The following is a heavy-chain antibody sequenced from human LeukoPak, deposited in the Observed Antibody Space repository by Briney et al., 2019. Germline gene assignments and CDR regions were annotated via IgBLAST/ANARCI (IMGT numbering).Heavy chain of an antibody. D-gene: IGHD3-22*01. Sequence: GGSLRLSCAASGFTISHAWMSWVRQAPGKGLEWVSAISGSGGSAYYADSVKGRFTISRDNSKNTLYLQINSLRAEDTAVYYCAKDAHYYDSSGYYYGFDYWGQGTLVTVSS. CDR1: GFTISHAW. CDR2: ISGSGGSA. V-gene: IGHV3-23*01. CDR3: AKDAHYYDSSGYYYGFDY. J-gene: IGHJ4*02.